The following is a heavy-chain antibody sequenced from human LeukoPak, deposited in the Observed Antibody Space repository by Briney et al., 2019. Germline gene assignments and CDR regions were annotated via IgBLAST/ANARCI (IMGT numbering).Heavy chain of an antibody. CDR1: GYTFTSYG. V-gene: IGHV1-2*06. CDR3: ARSARHCNNGVCFTDYYIDL. D-gene: IGHD2-8*01. Sequence: ASVKVSCKASGYTFTSYGISWVRQAPGQGLEWMGRINPNSGDPNYPQKFQGRVTMTRDTSISTAYMEMSSLTSDDPAVYYCARSARHCNNGVCFTDYYIDLWGKGTTVIVSS. J-gene: IGHJ6*03. CDR2: INPNSGDP.